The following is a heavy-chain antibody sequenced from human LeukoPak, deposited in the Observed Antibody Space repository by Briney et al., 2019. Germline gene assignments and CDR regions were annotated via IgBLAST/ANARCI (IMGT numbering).Heavy chain of an antibody. V-gene: IGHV3-74*03. CDR3: VSLGGITVTGPYDFDC. D-gene: IGHD1-20*01. J-gene: IGHJ4*02. CDR1: GFTFSGNW. CDR2: ISGDGSDI. Sequence: PGGSLRLSCVASGFTFSGNWMNWVRKAPGKGLVWVSRISGDGSDITYADSVKGRFTISRDNARNTLYLQMNSLRVEDTAVYYCVSLGGITVTGPYDFDCWGQGTVVTVSS.